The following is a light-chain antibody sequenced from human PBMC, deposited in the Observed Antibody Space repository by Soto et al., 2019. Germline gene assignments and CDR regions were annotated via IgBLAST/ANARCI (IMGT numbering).Light chain of an antibody. V-gene: IGKV3-20*01. Sequence: EIVLTQSPGTLSLSPGERATLSCRASQSVSSSALAWYQQKPGRAPRLLIFGTSTRATGIPDRFSGSGSGTDFTLTVSGLEPEGFAVYYCQQYGSSPWTFGQGTKVESK. CDR2: GTS. CDR1: QSVSSSA. CDR3: QQYGSSPWT. J-gene: IGKJ1*01.